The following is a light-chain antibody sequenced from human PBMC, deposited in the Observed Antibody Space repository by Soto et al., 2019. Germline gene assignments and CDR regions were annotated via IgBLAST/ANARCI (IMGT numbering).Light chain of an antibody. Sequence: EIGLRQSPGTVSLSPGERGTLSCGASQSVSRSCLAWYQQKPGQAPRLLIYRASIRATGIPDRFSGSGSGTDFTLTISRVEPEDFAVYYCQQYGSSPWTFGQGTKVEIK. CDR3: QQYGSSPWT. CDR1: QSVSRSC. J-gene: IGKJ1*01. CDR2: RAS. V-gene: IGKV3-20*01.